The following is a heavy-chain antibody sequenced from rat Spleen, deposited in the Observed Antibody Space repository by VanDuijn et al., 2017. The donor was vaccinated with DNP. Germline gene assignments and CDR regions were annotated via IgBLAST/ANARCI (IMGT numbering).Heavy chain of an antibody. D-gene: IGHD1-11*01. V-gene: IGHV5-58*01. CDR1: GFTFSSYW. J-gene: IGHJ2*01. CDR3: ANVGPYGGPDY. Sequence: EVQLVETGGGLVQPGRSLKLSCAASGFTFSSYWMYWIRQAPGKGLEWVASINTDGGNTSYPDSGKGRLNNSRDNAENTVYLKMNSLRSEDTATYYCANVGPYGGPDYWGQGVMVTVSS. CDR2: INTDGGNT.